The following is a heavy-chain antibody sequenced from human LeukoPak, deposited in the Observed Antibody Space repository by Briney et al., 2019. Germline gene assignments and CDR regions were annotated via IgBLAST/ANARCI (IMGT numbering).Heavy chain of an antibody. Sequence: ASVKVSCKAPGYTFTSYDINWVRQATGQGLEWMGWMNPNSGNTGYAQKFQGRVTMTRNTSISTAYMELSSLRSEDTAVYYCARTRYYYDSSGYYYYYYMDVWGKGTTVTVSS. J-gene: IGHJ6*03. CDR2: MNPNSGNT. CDR1: GYTFTSYD. D-gene: IGHD3-22*01. CDR3: ARTRYYYDSSGYYYYYYMDV. V-gene: IGHV1-8*01.